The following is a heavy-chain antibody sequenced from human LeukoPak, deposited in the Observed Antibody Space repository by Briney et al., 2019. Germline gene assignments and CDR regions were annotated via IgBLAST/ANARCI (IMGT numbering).Heavy chain of an antibody. CDR2: ISYDGSNK. Sequence: PGGSLRLSCAASGFTFSSYAMHWVRQAPGKGLEWVAVISYDGSNKYYADSVKGRFTISRDNSKNTLYLQMNSLRAEDTAVYYCARDPRKGSGSYYKSWFDPWGQGTLVTVSS. J-gene: IGHJ5*02. CDR1: GFTFSSYA. V-gene: IGHV3-30-3*01. D-gene: IGHD3-10*01. CDR3: ARDPRKGSGSYYKSWFDP.